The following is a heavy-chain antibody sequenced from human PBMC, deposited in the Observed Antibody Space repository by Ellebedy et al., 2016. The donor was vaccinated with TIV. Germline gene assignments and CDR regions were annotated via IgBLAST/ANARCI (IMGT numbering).Heavy chain of an antibody. CDR2: IYYSGST. V-gene: IGHV4-59*12. J-gene: IGHJ4*02. Sequence: MPSETLSLTCTVSGGSISSYYWSWIRQPPGKGLEWIGYIYYSGSTNYNPSLKSRVTISVDTSKNQFSLKLSSVTAADTAVYYCARGEAAAGTLSYYFDYWGQGTLVTVSS. CDR3: ARGEAAAGTLSYYFDY. CDR1: GGSISSYY. D-gene: IGHD6-13*01.